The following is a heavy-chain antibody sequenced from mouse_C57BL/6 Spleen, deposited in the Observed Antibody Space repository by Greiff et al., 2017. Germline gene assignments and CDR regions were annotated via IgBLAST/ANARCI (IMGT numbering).Heavy chain of an antibody. CDR2: IHPNSGST. CDR1: GYTFTSYW. CDR3: ARPSYYAMDY. Sequence: QVQLQQPGAELVKPGASVKLSCKASGYTFTSYWMHWVKQRPGQGLEWIGMIHPNSGSTNYNEKFKSKATLTVDKSSSTAYMQLSCLTSEDSAVYYCARPSYYAMDYWGQGTSVTVSS. J-gene: IGHJ4*01. V-gene: IGHV1-64*01.